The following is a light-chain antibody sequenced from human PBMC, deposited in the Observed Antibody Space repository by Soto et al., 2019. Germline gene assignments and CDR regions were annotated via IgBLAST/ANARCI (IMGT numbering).Light chain of an antibody. J-gene: IGLJ3*02. CDR1: SSDVGGYNH. CDR3: SSYRSSTTWV. V-gene: IGLV2-14*01. Sequence: LTQPASVSGSPGQSITISCTGTSSDVGGYNHVSWFQQHPGKAPKLMIYEVTNRPSGVSNRFSGSKSGSTASLSISGLQAEDEADYFCSSYRSSTTWVFGGGTKVTVL. CDR2: EVT.